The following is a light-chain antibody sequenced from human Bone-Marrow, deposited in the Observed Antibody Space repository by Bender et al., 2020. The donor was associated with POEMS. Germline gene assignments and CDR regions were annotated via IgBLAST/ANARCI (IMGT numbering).Light chain of an antibody. CDR2: EDK. CDR1: KLGDKY. V-gene: IGLV3-1*01. CDR3: QAWDLSNVV. J-gene: IGLJ2*01. Sequence: SYELTQPPSVSVSPGQTASITCAGDKLGDKYVCWYQQKPGQSPVLVIYEDKKRPSGIPERFSGSNSGNTATLTISETQTMDEAAYYCQAWDLSNVVFGGGTKLTVL.